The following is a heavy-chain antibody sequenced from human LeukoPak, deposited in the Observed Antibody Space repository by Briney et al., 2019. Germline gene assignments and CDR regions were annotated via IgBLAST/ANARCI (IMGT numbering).Heavy chain of an antibody. D-gene: IGHD1-26*01. Sequence: GGSLRLSCAASGFTVSSNYMSWVRQAPGKGLEWVSVIYSGGSTYYADSVKGRFTISRDNSKNTLYLQMNSLRAEDTAVYYCAKAYSGSLDAFDIWGQGTMVTVSS. V-gene: IGHV3-53*01. J-gene: IGHJ3*02. CDR3: AKAYSGSLDAFDI. CDR2: IYSGGST. CDR1: GFTVSSNY.